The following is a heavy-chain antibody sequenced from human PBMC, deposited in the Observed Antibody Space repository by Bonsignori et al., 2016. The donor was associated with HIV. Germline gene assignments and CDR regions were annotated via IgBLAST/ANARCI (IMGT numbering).Heavy chain of an antibody. J-gene: IGHJ3*02. D-gene: IGHD3-3*01. CDR3: ARGSWEWFAFDI. V-gene: IGHV3-21*01. CDR2: ISSSSSYI. Sequence: VRQAPGKGLEWVSSISSSSSYIYYADSVKGRFTISRDNAKNSLYLQMNSLRAEDTAVYYCARGSWEWFAFDIWGQGTMVTVSS.